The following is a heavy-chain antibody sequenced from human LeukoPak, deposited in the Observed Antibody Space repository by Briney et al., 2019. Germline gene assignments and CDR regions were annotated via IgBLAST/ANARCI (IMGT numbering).Heavy chain of an antibody. D-gene: IGHD1-26*01. V-gene: IGHV3-7*01. Sequence: RGSLRLSCAASGVTVSSNYMSWVRQAPGKGLKWVANIKQDGSEKYYVDSVKGRFTISRDNAKNSLYMQMNSLRAEGTAVYYCARGGGMVEWGQGTLVTVSS. CDR3: ARGGGMVE. CDR2: IKQDGSEK. J-gene: IGHJ4*02. CDR1: GVTVSSNY.